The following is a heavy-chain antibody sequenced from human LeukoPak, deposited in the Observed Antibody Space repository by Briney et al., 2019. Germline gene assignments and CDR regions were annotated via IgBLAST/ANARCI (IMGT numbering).Heavy chain of an antibody. D-gene: IGHD6-19*01. V-gene: IGHV3-33*06. J-gene: IGHJ4*02. Sequence: PGGSLRLSCAASGFTFSSYGMHWVHQAPGKGLEWVAVIWYDGSNKYYADSVKGRFTISRDNSKNTLYLQMNSLRAEDTAVYYCAKDYSSGWYPIDYWGQGTLVTVSS. CDR2: IWYDGSNK. CDR3: AKDYSSGWYPIDY. CDR1: GFTFSSYG.